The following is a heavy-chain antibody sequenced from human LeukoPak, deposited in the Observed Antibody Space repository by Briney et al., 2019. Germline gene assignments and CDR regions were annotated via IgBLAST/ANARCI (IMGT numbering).Heavy chain of an antibody. V-gene: IGHV3-11*04. Sequence: PGGSLRLSCAASGFTFSDYYMSWIRQAPGKGLEWVSYISSSGSTIYYADSMKGRFTISRDNAKNSLYLQMSSLRAEDTAVYYCTRGVAAPGSLYYYMDVWGKGTTVTVSS. CDR1: GFTFSDYY. J-gene: IGHJ6*03. CDR3: TRGVAAPGSLYYYMDV. CDR2: ISSSGSTI. D-gene: IGHD6-13*01.